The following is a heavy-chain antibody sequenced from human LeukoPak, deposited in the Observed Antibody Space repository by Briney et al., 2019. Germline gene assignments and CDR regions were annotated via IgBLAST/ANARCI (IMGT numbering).Heavy chain of an antibody. D-gene: IGHD1-7*01. Sequence: SVKVSCKASGGTFNSYAISWVRQAPGQGLEWMGGIIPIFGTANYAQKFQGRVTITTDESTSTAYMELSSLRSEDTAVYYCARGRNYVGSWFDPWGQGTLVTVSS. J-gene: IGHJ5*02. CDR2: IIPIFGTA. CDR1: GGTFNSYA. V-gene: IGHV1-69*05. CDR3: ARGRNYVGSWFDP.